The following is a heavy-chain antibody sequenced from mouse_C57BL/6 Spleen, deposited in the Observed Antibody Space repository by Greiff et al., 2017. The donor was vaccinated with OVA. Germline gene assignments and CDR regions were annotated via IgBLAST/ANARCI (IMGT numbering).Heavy chain of an antibody. CDR1: GYTFTTYP. V-gene: IGHV1-47*01. CDR2: FHPYNDDT. D-gene: IGHD2-4*01. Sequence: QVQLQQSGAELVKPGASVKMSCKASGYTFTTYPIEWMKQNHGKSLEWIGNFHPYNDDTKYNEKFKGKATLTVEKSSSTVYLELSRLTSDATAVSNCARGSYDYDSYYYAMDYWGQGTSVTVAS. CDR3: ARGSYDYDSYYYAMDY. J-gene: IGHJ4*01.